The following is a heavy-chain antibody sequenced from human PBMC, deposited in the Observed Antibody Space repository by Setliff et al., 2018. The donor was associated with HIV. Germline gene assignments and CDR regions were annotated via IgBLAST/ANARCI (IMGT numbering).Heavy chain of an antibody. CDR1: AYSISSGYY. Sequence: PSETLSLTCAVSAYSISSGYYWGWSRQPPGKGLEWIGSIYHSGSTYYNPSLMTLVTISVDTSKNQFSLKLRSVTAADTAVYYCARQWRDQYNSGVSTEYFQHWGLGTLVTVSS. V-gene: IGHV4-38-2*01. D-gene: IGHD3-22*01. CDR3: ARQWRDQYNSGVSTEYFQH. CDR2: IYHSGST. J-gene: IGHJ1*01.